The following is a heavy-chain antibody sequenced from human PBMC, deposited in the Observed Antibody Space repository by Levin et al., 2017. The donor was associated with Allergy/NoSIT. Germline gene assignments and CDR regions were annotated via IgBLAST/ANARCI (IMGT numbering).Heavy chain of an antibody. CDR1: GFTFSSYA. Sequence: GGSLRLSCVASGFTFSSYAMHWVRQAPGKGLEWVAVISYDGSSEYYADSVKGRFTISRDNSMLTLYLQMNSLRAEDTAVYYCVKDQDYYDSSGYLGPWGQGTLVTVSS. D-gene: IGHD3-22*01. CDR2: ISYDGSSE. J-gene: IGHJ5*02. CDR3: VKDQDYYDSSGYLGP. V-gene: IGHV3-30-3*01.